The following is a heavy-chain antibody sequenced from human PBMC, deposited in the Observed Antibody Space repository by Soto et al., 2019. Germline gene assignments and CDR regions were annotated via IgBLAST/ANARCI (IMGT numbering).Heavy chain of an antibody. J-gene: IGHJ4*02. D-gene: IGHD2-2*02. CDR3: ARLGYCTGTSCYTFDS. CDR1: GYSFTSYW. CDR2: INPSDSYT. V-gene: IGHV5-10-1*01. Sequence: GESLKISCQGSGYSFTSYWIGWVGQRPGKGLEWMGRINPSDSYTTYSPPFQGHVTISTDKSFSTAYLQWSGLKASDTAMYYCARLGYCTGTSCYTFDSWGQGTLVTVYS.